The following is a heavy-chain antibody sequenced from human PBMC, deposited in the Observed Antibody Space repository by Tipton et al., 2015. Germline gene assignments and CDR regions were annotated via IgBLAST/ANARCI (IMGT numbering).Heavy chain of an antibody. CDR1: GFIFKDFA. J-gene: IGHJ4*02. D-gene: IGHD1-14*01. V-gene: IGHV3-9*01. CDR2: MTWNSGSM. Sequence: SLRLSCAASGFIFKDFAMHWVRQVPGKGLEWVSGMTWNSGSMGYGDSVNGRFIISRDNAKNSLYLQMNSLGPEDTAFYYCVNDRYTVVASTDYCGPGTQVTVSS. CDR3: VNDRYTVVASTDY.